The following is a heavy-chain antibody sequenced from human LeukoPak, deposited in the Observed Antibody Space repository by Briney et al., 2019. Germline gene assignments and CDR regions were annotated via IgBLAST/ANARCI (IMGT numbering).Heavy chain of an antibody. CDR3: ARGSQQWLVSPFDY. CDR1: GFTFSTYS. Sequence: GGSLRLSCAASGFTFSTYSMNWVRQAPGKGLEWVSSISSSSSYIYYADSVKGRFTISRDNAKNSLYLQMNSLRAEDTAVYYCARGSQQWLVSPFDYWGQGTLVTVSS. CDR2: ISSSSSYI. J-gene: IGHJ4*02. D-gene: IGHD6-19*01. V-gene: IGHV3-21*01.